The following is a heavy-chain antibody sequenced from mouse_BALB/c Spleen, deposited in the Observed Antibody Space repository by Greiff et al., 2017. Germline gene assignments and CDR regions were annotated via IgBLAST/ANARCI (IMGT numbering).Heavy chain of an antibody. D-gene: IGHD1-1*01. CDR1: GFAFSSYD. CDR2: ISSGGGST. CDR3: ASLTVQLRAWFAY. J-gene: IGHJ3*01. V-gene: IGHV5-12-1*01. Sequence: EVMLVESGGGLVKPGGSLKLSCAASGFAFSSYDMSWVRQTPEKRLEWVAYISSGGGSTYYPDTVKGRFTISRDNAKNTLYLQMSSLKSEDTAMYYCASLTVQLRAWFAYWGQGTLVTVSA.